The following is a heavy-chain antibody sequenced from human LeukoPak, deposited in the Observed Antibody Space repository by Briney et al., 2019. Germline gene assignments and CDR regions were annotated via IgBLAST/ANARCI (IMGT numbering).Heavy chain of an antibody. CDR3: ARGKAEYYDFWSGTIFDY. J-gene: IGHJ4*02. CDR1: GGSISSDY. V-gene: IGHV4-59*01. Sequence: PSETLSLTCTVSGGSISSDYWSWIRQPPGKGLEGIGYIYYSGSTNYNPSLKSRGTISVDTSKNQFSLKLSSVTAADTAVYYCARGKAEYYDFWSGTIFDYWGQGTLVTVSS. CDR2: IYYSGST. D-gene: IGHD3-3*01.